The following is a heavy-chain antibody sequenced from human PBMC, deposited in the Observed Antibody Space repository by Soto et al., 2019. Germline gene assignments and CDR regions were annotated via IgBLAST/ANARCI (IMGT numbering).Heavy chain of an antibody. D-gene: IGHD3-10*02. CDR1: GGCINSSDHF. Sequence: SETLSLTCSLSGGCINSSDHFWGWIRQTPGKGLEWIGSVYYTETTYYNPSLKSPVTISVETSRNTFSLKVNSVTAADTGIYYCARQRVLSTNMFITSFDPWGQGTLVTVSS. CDR3: ARQRVLSTNMFITSFDP. CDR2: VYYTETT. V-gene: IGHV4-39*01. J-gene: IGHJ5*02.